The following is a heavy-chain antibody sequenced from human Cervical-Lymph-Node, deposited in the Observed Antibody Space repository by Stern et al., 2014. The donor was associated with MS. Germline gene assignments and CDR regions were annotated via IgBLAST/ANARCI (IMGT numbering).Heavy chain of an antibody. CDR2: INSDGSST. V-gene: IGHV3-74*01. J-gene: IGHJ5*02. Sequence: VQLVESGGGLVQPGGSLRLSCAASGFTFSSYWMNWVRQAPGKGLVWVSRINSDGSSTSYAAYVKGRFTISRDNAKNTLYLQMNSLRAEDTAVYYCARDPSYCGGDCYANWFDPWGQGTLVTVSS. CDR1: GFTFSSYW. D-gene: IGHD2-21*02. CDR3: ARDPSYCGGDCYANWFDP.